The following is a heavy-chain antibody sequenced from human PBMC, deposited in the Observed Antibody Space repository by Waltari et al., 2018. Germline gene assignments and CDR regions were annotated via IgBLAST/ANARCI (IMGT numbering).Heavy chain of an antibody. CDR1: GDSISGNYW. CDR2: VYHSGKT. D-gene: IGHD2-2*01. V-gene: IGHV4-4*02. CDR3: AGDRAIGFFFDY. J-gene: IGHJ4*02. Sequence: QVQLQESGQGLVKPSGTLSLTCAVSGDSISGNYWWSWVRQSPEKGLEWIGQVYHSGKTNYNPSPQSRVTISLAKPKNQFSLNLNSVTAADTAVNYCAGDRAIGFFFDYCGRGTLVTVS.